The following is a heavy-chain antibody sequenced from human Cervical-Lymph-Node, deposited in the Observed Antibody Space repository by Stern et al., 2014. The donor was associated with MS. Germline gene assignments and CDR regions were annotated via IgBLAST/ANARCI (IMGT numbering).Heavy chain of an antibody. CDR2: IYWNDDN. V-gene: IGHV2-5*01. D-gene: IGHD3-22*01. CDR1: GFSLSTSAVG. Sequence: QVTLRESGPTLVKPTQTLTLTCTFSGFSLSTSAVGVVWLRPPPGKALEWLALIYWNDDNHYSPSLKSRLTITKDTSKNQVVLTMTNMDPMDTATYYCAHTSGWLPDYWGQGTLVTVSS. CDR3: AHTSGWLPDY. J-gene: IGHJ4*02.